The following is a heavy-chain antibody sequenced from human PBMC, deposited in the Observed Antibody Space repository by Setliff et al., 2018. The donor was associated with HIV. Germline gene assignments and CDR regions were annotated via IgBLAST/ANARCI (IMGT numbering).Heavy chain of an antibody. CDR3: ARDLAGYYDFWSGYAGYAFDI. Sequence: ASVKVSCKASGYTVTSYGISWVRQAPGQGLEWMGWISAYNGNTNYAQKLQGRVTMTTDTSTSTAYMELRSLRSDDTAVYYCARDLAGYYDFWSGYAGYAFDIWGQGTMVTVSS. CDR2: ISAYNGNT. J-gene: IGHJ3*02. CDR1: GYTVTSYG. V-gene: IGHV1-18*04. D-gene: IGHD3-3*01.